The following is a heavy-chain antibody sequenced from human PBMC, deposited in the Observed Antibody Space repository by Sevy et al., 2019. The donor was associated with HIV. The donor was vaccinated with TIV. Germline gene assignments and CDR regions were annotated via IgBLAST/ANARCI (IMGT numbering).Heavy chain of an antibody. D-gene: IGHD2-21*01. V-gene: IGHV3-9*01. CDR3: AKDINRGCDGINCYPYYYYFYGLDV. J-gene: IGHJ6*02. CDR2: VSWNSRNI. Sequence: GGSLRLSCAASGFPFNDHAMHWVRQVPGKGLEWVSGVSWNSRNIGYADSVKGRFTISRDNANHFLYLEMNSLRPEDTAFYYCAKDINRGCDGINCYPYYYYFYGLDVWPRDHGHRLL. CDR1: GFPFNDHA.